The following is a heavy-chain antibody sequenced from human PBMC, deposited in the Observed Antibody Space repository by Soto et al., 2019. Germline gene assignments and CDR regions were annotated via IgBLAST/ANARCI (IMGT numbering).Heavy chain of an antibody. Sequence: GGSLRLSCAASGFTFSSYGMHWVRQAPGKGLEWVALISHDGSNKFYADSVKGRFTISRDNSKSTLYLQMNSLRAEDTAVFYCAKGDTTMITDYYAMDVWGQGTTVTVSS. D-gene: IGHD5-18*01. CDR2: ISHDGSNK. CDR1: GFTFSSYG. CDR3: AKGDTTMITDYYAMDV. J-gene: IGHJ6*02. V-gene: IGHV3-30*18.